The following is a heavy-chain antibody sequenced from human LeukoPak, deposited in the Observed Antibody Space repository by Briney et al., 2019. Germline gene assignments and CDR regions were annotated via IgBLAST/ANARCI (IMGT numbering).Heavy chain of an antibody. V-gene: IGHV3-66*01. J-gene: IGHJ4*02. Sequence: GGSLRLSCLASGFTVSSTYMSWVRQAPGKGLEWVSVTYSGGSTYYADSVRGRCTISRDNAKNSLYLQMNSLRAEDTAVYYCARGAASPYCSGGSCSPRPLDYWGQGTLVTVSS. D-gene: IGHD2-15*01. CDR2: TYSGGST. CDR3: ARGAASPYCSGGSCSPRPLDY. CDR1: GFTVSSTY.